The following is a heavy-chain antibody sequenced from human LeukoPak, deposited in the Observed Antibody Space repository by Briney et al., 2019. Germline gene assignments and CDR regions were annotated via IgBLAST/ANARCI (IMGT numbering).Heavy chain of an antibody. Sequence: ASVKVSCKASGYTFTSYGISWVRQAPGQGLEWMGWINPNSGGTNYAQKFQGRVTMTRDTSISTAYMELSRLRSDDTAVYYCARATHELEDIVVVPAAWDYFDYWGQGTLVTVSS. CDR1: GYTFTSYG. CDR3: ARATHELEDIVVVPAAWDYFDY. CDR2: INPNSGGT. J-gene: IGHJ4*02. V-gene: IGHV1-2*02. D-gene: IGHD2-2*01.